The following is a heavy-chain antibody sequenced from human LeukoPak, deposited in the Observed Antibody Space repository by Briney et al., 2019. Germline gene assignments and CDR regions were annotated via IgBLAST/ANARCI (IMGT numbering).Heavy chain of an antibody. J-gene: IGHJ4*02. V-gene: IGHV3-30*18. CDR2: ISYDGSNK. D-gene: IGHD2-15*01. Sequence: PGGSLRLSCVASGFTFSSYSMNWVRQAPGKGLEWVAVISYDGSNKYYADSVKGRFTISRDNSKNTLYLQMNSLRAEDTAVYYCAKDGVAQPFDYWGQGTLVTVSS. CDR3: AKDGVAQPFDY. CDR1: GFTFSSYS.